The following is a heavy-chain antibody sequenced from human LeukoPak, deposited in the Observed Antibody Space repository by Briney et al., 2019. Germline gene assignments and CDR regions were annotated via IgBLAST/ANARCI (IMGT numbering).Heavy chain of an antibody. CDR1: GGSFSGYY. Sequence: SETLSLTCAVYGGSFSGYYWSWIRQPPGKGLEWIGEINHSGSTNYNLSLKSRVTISVDTSKNQFSLKLSSVTAADTAVYYCARLRGGGKVYYYYYMDVWGKGTTVTISS. D-gene: IGHD4-23*01. CDR3: ARLRGGGKVYYYYYMDV. CDR2: INHSGST. J-gene: IGHJ6*03. V-gene: IGHV4-34*01.